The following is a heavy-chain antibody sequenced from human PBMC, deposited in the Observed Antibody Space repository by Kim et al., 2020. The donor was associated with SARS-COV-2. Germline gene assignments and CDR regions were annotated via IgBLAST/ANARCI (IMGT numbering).Heavy chain of an antibody. J-gene: IGHJ6*02. D-gene: IGHD6-13*01. CDR3: ARGHNGYSSSLYLSFGYYYGMDV. CDR1: GGYFSAYY. CDR2: RNHSGRT. V-gene: IGHV4-34*01. Sequence: SETLSLTCAVYGGYFSAYYLSWIRQPTGKGLKWIVERNHSGRTNYNPSRKSRVTMPADTSKKQLSLKLSTVTAADTAVYYCARGHNGYSSSLYLSFGYYYGMDVWGQGTTVTVSS.